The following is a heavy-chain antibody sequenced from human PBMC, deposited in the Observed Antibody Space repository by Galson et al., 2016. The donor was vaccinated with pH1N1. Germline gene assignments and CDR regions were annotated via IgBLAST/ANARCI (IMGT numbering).Heavy chain of an antibody. CDR3: ARRSVAGPYNWFYP. V-gene: IGHV4-4*07. J-gene: IGHJ5*02. CDR2: IDTSGST. CDR1: GGSISSYY. D-gene: IGHD6-19*01. Sequence: SETLSLTCTVSGGSISSYYWSWIRQSAGKGLEWIGRIDTSGSTNFNPSFKSRVTMSRDTSKNQFSLMLSSVTAADTAVYYCARRSVAGPYNWFYPWGQGTLVTVSS.